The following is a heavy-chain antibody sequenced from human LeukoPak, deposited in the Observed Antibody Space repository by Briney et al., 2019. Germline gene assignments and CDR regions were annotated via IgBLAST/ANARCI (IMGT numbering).Heavy chain of an antibody. CDR3: ARERWPSGLNWFDP. J-gene: IGHJ5*02. CDR1: GGSISSGGYY. V-gene: IGHV4-30-2*01. D-gene: IGHD3-10*01. CDR2: IYHSGST. Sequence: MPSETLSLTCTVSGGSISSGGYYWSWIRQPPGKGLEWIGYIYHSGSTYYNPSLKSRVTISVDRSKNQFSLKLSSVTAADTAVYYCARERWPSGLNWFDPWGQGTLVTVSS.